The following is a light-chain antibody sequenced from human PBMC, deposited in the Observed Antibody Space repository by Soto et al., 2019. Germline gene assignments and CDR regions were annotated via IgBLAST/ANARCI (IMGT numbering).Light chain of an antibody. Sequence: QSVLTQPASVSGSPGQSITISCTGTSSDVGGYNYVSWYQQHPGKVPKLLIYEVSNRPSGISNRFSGSKSDNTASLTISGLQAEDEADYYCTSYSNTGLPVVFGGGTKVTVL. J-gene: IGLJ2*01. V-gene: IGLV2-14*01. CDR1: SSDVGGYNY. CDR3: TSYSNTGLPVV. CDR2: EVS.